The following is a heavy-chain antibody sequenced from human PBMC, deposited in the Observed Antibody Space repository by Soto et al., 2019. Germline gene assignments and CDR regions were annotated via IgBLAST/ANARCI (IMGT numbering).Heavy chain of an antibody. CDR3: ASRSIDTIFAGYYYYYGMDV. D-gene: IGHD3-3*01. CDR2: INAGNGNT. CDR1: GYTFTSYA. J-gene: IGHJ6*02. V-gene: IGHV1-3*01. Sequence: ASVKVSCKASGYTFTSYAMHWVRQAAGQRLEWMGWINAGNGNTKYSQKFQGRVTITRDTSASTAYMELSSLRSEDTAVYYCASRSIDTIFAGYYYYYGMDVWGQGTTVTVSS.